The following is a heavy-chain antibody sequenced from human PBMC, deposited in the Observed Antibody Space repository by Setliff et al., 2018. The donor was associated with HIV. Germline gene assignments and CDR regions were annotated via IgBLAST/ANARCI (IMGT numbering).Heavy chain of an antibody. Sequence: GGSLRLSCAASGFIFSFYAMHWVRQAPGKGLEWVACVRYDESNKYYADSVKGRFTISRDNAKNTLYLQMNSLRDEDTAVYYCARDRGSGTCRGCDYMDVWGKGTTVTVSS. V-gene: IGHV3-30*02. CDR2: VRYDESNK. CDR3: ARDRGSGTCRGCDYMDV. J-gene: IGHJ6*03. CDR1: GFIFSFYA. D-gene: IGHD3-3*01.